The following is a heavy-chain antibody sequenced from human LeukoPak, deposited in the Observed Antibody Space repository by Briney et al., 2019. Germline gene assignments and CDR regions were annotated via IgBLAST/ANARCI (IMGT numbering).Heavy chain of an antibody. CDR1: GFTFSNAW. CDR3: TTNLDYYGGNFDY. CDR2: IKSKTDGGTT. Sequence: GGSLRLSCAASGFTFSNAWMNWVRQAPGKGLEWVGRIKSKTDGGTTDYAAPVKGRFTISRDDSKNTLYLQMNSLKTEDTAVYYCTTNLDYYGGNFDYRGQGTLVTVSS. V-gene: IGHV3-15*07. J-gene: IGHJ4*02. D-gene: IGHD1-26*01.